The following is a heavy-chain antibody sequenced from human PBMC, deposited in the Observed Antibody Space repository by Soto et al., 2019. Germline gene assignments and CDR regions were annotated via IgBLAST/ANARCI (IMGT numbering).Heavy chain of an antibody. CDR2: ISAHSGGT. CDR3: AKDLTRQLAYWLDP. Sequence: ASVKVSCKASGFSFTGYYIHWLRQAPGQGLEWMGWISAHSGGTEFAQKFQGRVTLTRDTSISTAYMTLSGLKSDDTAVYYCAKDLTRQLAYWLDPWGQGTQVTVSS. CDR1: GFSFTGYY. D-gene: IGHD6-6*01. V-gene: IGHV1-2*02. J-gene: IGHJ5*02.